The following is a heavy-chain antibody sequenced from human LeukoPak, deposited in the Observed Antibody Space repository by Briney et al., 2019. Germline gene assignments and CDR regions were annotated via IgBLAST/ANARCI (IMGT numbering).Heavy chain of an antibody. Sequence: GGSLRLSCAASGFTFSSYAMSWVRQAPGKGLEWVSSISRTSRHKYYSDSVKGRFTISRDDAENSLFLQMDSLRAEDTAIYYCVRDMNTVTTCYLQFWGQGTLVTVSS. V-gene: IGHV3-21*01. J-gene: IGHJ1*01. CDR1: GFTFSSYA. CDR3: VRDMNTVTTCYLQF. D-gene: IGHD1-1*01. CDR2: ISRTSRHK.